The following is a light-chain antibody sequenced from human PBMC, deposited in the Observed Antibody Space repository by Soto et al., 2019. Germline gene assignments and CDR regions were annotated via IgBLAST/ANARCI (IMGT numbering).Light chain of an antibody. V-gene: IGKV3-11*01. Sequence: EIVLTQSPATLSLSPGERATLSCRASQSVSSYLAWYQQKPGQAPRLRIYDASNRATGIPARFSGSGSGTDLPLTISSPEPKDLAVYDSQQRRHLPPITFDQGTRLEIK. CDR3: QQRRHLPPIT. CDR2: DAS. CDR1: QSVSSY. J-gene: IGKJ5*01.